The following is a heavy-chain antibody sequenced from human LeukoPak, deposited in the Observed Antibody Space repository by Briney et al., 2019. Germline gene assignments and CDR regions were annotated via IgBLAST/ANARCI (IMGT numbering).Heavy chain of an antibody. CDR1: GFTLSTYT. CDR2: ISGVTI. D-gene: IGHD3-16*02. V-gene: IGHV3-48*02. J-gene: IGHJ4*02. CDR3: ARDYRYHFNY. Sequence: GGSLRLSCAASGFTLSTYTMDWIRQAPEKGLEWVSYISGVTISYADSVKGRFTISRDNARNSLYLQMNSLRDEDTAVYYCARDYRYHFNYWGQGTLVTVSS.